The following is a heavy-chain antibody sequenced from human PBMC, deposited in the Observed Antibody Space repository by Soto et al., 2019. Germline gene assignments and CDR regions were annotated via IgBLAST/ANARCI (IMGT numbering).Heavy chain of an antibody. CDR2: IYPGDSDT. D-gene: IGHD6-19*01. Sequence: EVQLVQSGAEVKKPGESLKISCKGSGYSFTSYWIGWVRQMPWKGLEWMGIIYPGDSDTRYSPSFQGQVTISADKSISTAYLQWSSLKASDTAMYYCAMPVPVYSSDNWFDPWGQGTLVTVSS. V-gene: IGHV5-51*03. CDR1: GYSFTSYW. J-gene: IGHJ5*02. CDR3: AMPVPVYSSDNWFDP.